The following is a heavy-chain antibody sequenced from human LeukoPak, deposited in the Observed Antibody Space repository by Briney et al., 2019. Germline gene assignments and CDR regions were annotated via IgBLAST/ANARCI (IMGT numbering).Heavy chain of an antibody. Sequence: PGGSLRLSCAASGFSFSNAWMNWVRQAPGKGLEWVSAISGSGGSTYYADSVKGRFTISRDNSKNTLYLQMNSLRAEDTAVYYCAKDFFIVEYYDILTGRWDYFDYWGQGTLVTVSS. CDR2: ISGSGGST. CDR1: GFSFSNAW. D-gene: IGHD3-9*01. CDR3: AKDFFIVEYYDILTGRWDYFDY. V-gene: IGHV3-23*01. J-gene: IGHJ4*02.